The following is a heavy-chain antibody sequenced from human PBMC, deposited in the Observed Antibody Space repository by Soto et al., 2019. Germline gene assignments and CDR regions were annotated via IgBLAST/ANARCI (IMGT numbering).Heavy chain of an antibody. Sequence: GGSLRLSCAASGFTFSSYAMHWVRQAPGKGLEWVAVISYDGSNKYYADSVKGRLTISRDNSKNTLYLQMNSLRAEDTAVYYCARDLGYCGGDCYSAFDIWGQGTMVTVSS. D-gene: IGHD2-21*02. CDR1: GFTFSSYA. CDR3: ARDLGYCGGDCYSAFDI. J-gene: IGHJ3*02. V-gene: IGHV3-30-3*01. CDR2: ISYDGSNK.